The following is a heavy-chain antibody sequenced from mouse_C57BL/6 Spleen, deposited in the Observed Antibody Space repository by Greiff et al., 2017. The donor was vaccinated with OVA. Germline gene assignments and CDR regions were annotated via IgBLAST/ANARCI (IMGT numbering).Heavy chain of an antibody. Sequence: VQLQESGPELVKPGASVKISCKASGYAFSSSWMNWVKQRPGKGLEWIGRIYPGDGDTNYNGKFKGKATLTADKSSSTAYMQLSSLTSEDSAVYFCARGDYDVRFAYWGQGTLVTVSA. CDR1: GYAFSSSW. D-gene: IGHD2-4*01. J-gene: IGHJ3*01. CDR3: ARGDYDVRFAY. CDR2: IYPGDGDT. V-gene: IGHV1-82*01.